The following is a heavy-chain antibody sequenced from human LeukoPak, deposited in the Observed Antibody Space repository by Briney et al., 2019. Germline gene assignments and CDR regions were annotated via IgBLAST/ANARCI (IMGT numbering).Heavy chain of an antibody. V-gene: IGHV1-69*04. D-gene: IGHD6-13*01. CDR3: ASPAAAGTLGAFDI. J-gene: IGHJ3*02. CDR2: IIPILGIA. CDR1: GGTFSSYA. Sequence: SVTVSCKASGGTFSSYAISWVRQAPGQGLEWMGRIIPILGIANYAQKFQGRVTITADKSTSTAYMELSSLRSEDTAVYYCASPAAAGTLGAFDIWGQGTMVTVSS.